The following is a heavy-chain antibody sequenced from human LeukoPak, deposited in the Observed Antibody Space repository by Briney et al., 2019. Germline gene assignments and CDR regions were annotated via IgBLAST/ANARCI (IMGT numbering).Heavy chain of an antibody. J-gene: IGHJ6*02. D-gene: IGHD6-6*01. CDR3: ARDKGAAPTERSDV. CDR2: VHEDGST. V-gene: IGHV3-53*01. CDR1: GFTVSSNY. Sequence: PGGSLRLSCAASGFTVSSNYMSWARQAPGKGLEWVSVVHEDGSTHYADSVKGRFTISRDNSRNTVYLQMSSLRAEDTAVYYCARDKGAAPTERSDVWGHGTTVTVSS.